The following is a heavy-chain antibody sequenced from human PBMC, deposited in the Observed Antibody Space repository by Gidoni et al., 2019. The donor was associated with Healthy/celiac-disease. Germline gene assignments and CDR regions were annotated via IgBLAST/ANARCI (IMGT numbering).Heavy chain of an antibody. V-gene: IGHV1-8*01. J-gene: IGHJ6*02. Sequence: QVQLVQSGAEVKKPGASVKVPCQASGYTFTSYDLNWVRQDTGQGLELMGWMNPNSGNTGYAQKFQGRDTMTRNTSISTAYMELSSLRSEDTAVYYCARGQKVLRYFDWCRRNYYGVDVWGQGTTVTVSS. CDR3: ARGQKVLRYFDWCRRNYYGVDV. D-gene: IGHD3-9*01. CDR1: GYTFTSYD. CDR2: MNPNSGNT.